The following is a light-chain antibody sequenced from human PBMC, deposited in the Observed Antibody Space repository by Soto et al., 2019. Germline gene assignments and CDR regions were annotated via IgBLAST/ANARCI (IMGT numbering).Light chain of an antibody. J-gene: IGLJ1*01. Sequence: QSALTQPASVSGSPGQSITISCTGTSSDVGSYNLVSWYQQHPGKAPKLMIYEGSKRPSGVSNHFSGSKSGNTASLTISGLQAEDEADYYCCSYAGSSTFPVFGTGTKVTVL. CDR2: EGS. CDR3: CSYAGSSTFPV. CDR1: SSDVGSYNL. V-gene: IGLV2-23*03.